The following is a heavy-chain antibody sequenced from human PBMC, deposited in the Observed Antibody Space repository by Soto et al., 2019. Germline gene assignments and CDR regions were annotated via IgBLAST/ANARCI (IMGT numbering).Heavy chain of an antibody. Sequence: PGGSLRLSCAASGFTFSSYAMSWVRQAPGKGLEWVSAISGSGGSTYYADSVKGRFTISRDNSKNTLYLQMNSLRAEDTAVYYCAKFDTVSDYDFWSGHPYYMDVWGKGTTVTVSS. J-gene: IGHJ6*03. CDR3: AKFDTVSDYDFWSGHPYYMDV. D-gene: IGHD3-3*01. CDR2: ISGSGGST. CDR1: GFTFSSYA. V-gene: IGHV3-23*01.